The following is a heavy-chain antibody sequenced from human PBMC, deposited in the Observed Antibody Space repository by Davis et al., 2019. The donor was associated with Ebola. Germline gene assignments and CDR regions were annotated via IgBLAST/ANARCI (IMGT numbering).Heavy chain of an antibody. V-gene: IGHV4-39*07. J-gene: IGHJ3*02. CDR1: GGSISSSSYY. CDR2: IYYSGST. CDR3: ARGRAIDAFDI. Sequence: PGGSLRLSCTVSGGSISSSSYYWGWIRQPPGKGLEWIGSIYYSGSTYYNPSLKSRVTISVDTSKNQFSLKLSSVTAADTAVYYCARGRAIDAFDIWGQGTMVTVSS.